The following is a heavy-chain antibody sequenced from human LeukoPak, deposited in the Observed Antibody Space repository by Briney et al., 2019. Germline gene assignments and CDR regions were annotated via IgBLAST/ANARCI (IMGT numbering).Heavy chain of an antibody. D-gene: IGHD6-19*01. Sequence: PSETLSLTCTVSGGSISSYYWSWIRQPPGKGLEWIGYIYYSGSTNYNPSLKSRVTISVGTSKNQFSLKLSSVTAADTAVYYCARSESGWPFDYWGQGTLVTVSS. J-gene: IGHJ4*02. CDR2: IYYSGST. CDR3: ARSESGWPFDY. CDR1: GGSISSYY. V-gene: IGHV4-59*01.